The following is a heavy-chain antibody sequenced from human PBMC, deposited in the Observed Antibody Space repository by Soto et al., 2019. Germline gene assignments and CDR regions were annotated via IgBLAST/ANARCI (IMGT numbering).Heavy chain of an antibody. CDR1: GYSFTSYW. CDR2: IYPGDSDT. Sequence: GASLKISCTGSGYSFTSYWIGWVRQMPGKGLEWMGIIYPGDSDTRYSPSFQGQVTISADKSISTAYLQWSSLKASDTAMYYCARLYERIAVAGISAFDIWGQGTMVTVSS. CDR3: ARLYERIAVAGISAFDI. D-gene: IGHD6-19*01. V-gene: IGHV5-51*01. J-gene: IGHJ3*02.